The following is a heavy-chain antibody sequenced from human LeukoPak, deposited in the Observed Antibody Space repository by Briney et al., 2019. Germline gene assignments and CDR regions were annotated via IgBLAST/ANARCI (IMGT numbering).Heavy chain of an antibody. CDR3: APAAGKENYFDY. Sequence: SETLSLTCTVSGYSIRTDYYWGWIRQPPGKGPQWIGTINKSGNTYYNPSLRSRVTISVDKSKNQFSLKLSSVTAADTAVYYCAPAAGKENYFDYWGQGTLVTVSS. CDR2: INKSGNT. CDR1: GYSIRTDYY. J-gene: IGHJ4*02. V-gene: IGHV4-38-2*02. D-gene: IGHD6-13*01.